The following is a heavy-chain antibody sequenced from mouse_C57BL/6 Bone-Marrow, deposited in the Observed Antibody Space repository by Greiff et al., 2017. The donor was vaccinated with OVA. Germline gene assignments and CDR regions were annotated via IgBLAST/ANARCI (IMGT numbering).Heavy chain of an antibody. D-gene: IGHD1-1*01. CDR1: GYTFTSYG. V-gene: IGHV1-81*01. J-gene: IGHJ4*01. Sequence: VQLQQSGAELARPGASVKLSCKASGYTFTSYGISWVKQRTGQGLEWIGEIYPRSGNTYYNEKFKGKATLTAAKSSSTAYMELRRLTSDDSAVYFGASCYYGSSYDYYAMDYWGQGTSVTVSS. CDR2: IYPRSGNT. CDR3: ASCYYGSSYDYYAMDY.